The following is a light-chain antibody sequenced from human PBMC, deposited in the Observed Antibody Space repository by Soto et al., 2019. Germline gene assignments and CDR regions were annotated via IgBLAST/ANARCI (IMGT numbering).Light chain of an antibody. V-gene: IGLV2-14*01. CDR1: SSDVGGYNF. J-gene: IGLJ3*02. CDR3: SSYVSGTTLV. CDR2: EVI. Sequence: QSALTQPASVSGSPGQSITISCTGTSSDVGGYNFVSWYQQHPGKAPKLMIYEVINRPSGVSNRFSGSKSGNTASLTISGLQAEDEADYYCSSYVSGTTLVFGGGTKLTVL.